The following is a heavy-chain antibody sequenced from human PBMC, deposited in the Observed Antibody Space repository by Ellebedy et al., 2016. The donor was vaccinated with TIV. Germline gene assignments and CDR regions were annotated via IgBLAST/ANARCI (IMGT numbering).Heavy chain of an antibody. J-gene: IGHJ6*02. D-gene: IGHD3-3*01. CDR2: IIPVFDAA. Sequence: SVTVSCXASGGTFRKSAINWVRQAPGQGLEWIGGIIPVFDAANYSHKFQVRVTFTADKSTTTAYMELRSLRSDDTAVYYCARGSRSYRGTIFHHYYYYGMDVWGQGTTVTVSS. V-gene: IGHV1-69*06. CDR3: ARGSRSYRGTIFHHYYYYGMDV. CDR1: GGTFRKSA.